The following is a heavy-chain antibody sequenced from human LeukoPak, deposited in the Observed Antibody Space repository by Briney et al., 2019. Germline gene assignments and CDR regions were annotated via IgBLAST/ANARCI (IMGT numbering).Heavy chain of an antibody. CDR1: GFTFSNYL. CDR3: ARDHLYYDISGPRFDY. J-gene: IGHJ4*02. V-gene: IGHV3-7*01. CDR2: IKADGTEK. Sequence: GGSLRLSCAASGFTFSNYLMTWVRQAPGKGLEWVADIKADGTEKYYVDSVKGRFTILGDNAKSSLFLQMNSLRAEDTAVYYCARDHLYYDISGPRFDYWGQGTRVTVSS. D-gene: IGHD3-9*01.